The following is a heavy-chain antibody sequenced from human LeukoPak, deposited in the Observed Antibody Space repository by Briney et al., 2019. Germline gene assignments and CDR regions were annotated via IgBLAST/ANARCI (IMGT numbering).Heavy chain of an antibody. D-gene: IGHD2-15*01. CDR2: INYGGST. Sequence: SETLSLTCTVSGGSISSYYWSWIRQPPGKGLEWIGEINYGGSTNYNPSLKSRVTISVDTSKNQFSLKLSSVTAADTAVYYCASHCSGGSCYSGYYYYYGMDVWGQGTTVIVSS. CDR1: GGSISSYY. J-gene: IGHJ6*02. V-gene: IGHV4-34*01. CDR3: ASHCSGGSCYSGYYYYYGMDV.